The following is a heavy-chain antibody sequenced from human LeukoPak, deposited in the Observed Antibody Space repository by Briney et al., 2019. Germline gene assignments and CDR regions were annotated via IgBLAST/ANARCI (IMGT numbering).Heavy chain of an antibody. D-gene: IGHD3-10*01. CDR2: INPNSGGT. J-gene: IGHJ4*02. V-gene: IGHV1-2*02. CDR1: GYTFTGYY. CDR3: ARADYYGSGSYGLLGY. Sequence: ASVKVSCKASGYTFTGYYVHWVRQAPGQGLEWMGWINPNSGGTNYAQKFQGRVTMTRDTSISTAYMELSRLRSDDTAVYYCARADYYGSGSYGLLGYWGQGTLVTVSS.